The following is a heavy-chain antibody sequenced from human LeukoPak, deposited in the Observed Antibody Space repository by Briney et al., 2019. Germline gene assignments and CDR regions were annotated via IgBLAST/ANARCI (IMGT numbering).Heavy chain of an antibody. CDR3: AREGYDSSYYYYLDY. Sequence: SETLSFTCTVSGGSISSGDYYWSWIRQHPGKGLEWIGNIYYSGSTYYNPSLKSRITISVDTSKSQFSLKLSSVTAADTAVYYCAREGYDSSYYYYLDYWGQGTLVTVSS. CDR1: GGSISSGDYY. J-gene: IGHJ4*02. CDR2: IYYSGST. D-gene: IGHD3-22*01. V-gene: IGHV4-31*03.